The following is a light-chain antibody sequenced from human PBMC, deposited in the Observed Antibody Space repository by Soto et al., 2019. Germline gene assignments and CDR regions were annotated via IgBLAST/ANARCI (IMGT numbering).Light chain of an antibody. V-gene: IGKV2-40*01. CDR2: TLS. Sequence: DIVMTQTPLSLPVTPGEPASSSCRSSQSLLDSDDGNTYWDWYLQKPGQSPQLLIYTLSYPASGLPDRVSGRGSGAAFTRNSSRVEAEGVGVYYCMQRIEFPFTFGPGTKVYIK. CDR3: MQRIEFPFT. J-gene: IGKJ3*01. CDR1: QSLLDSDDGNTY.